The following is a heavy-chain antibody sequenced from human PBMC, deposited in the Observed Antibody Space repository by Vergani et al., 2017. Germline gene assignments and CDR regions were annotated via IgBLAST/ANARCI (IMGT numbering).Heavy chain of an antibody. CDR2: IIPILGIA. CDR1: GGTFSSYT. CDR3: ARLYDFWSGYKWYFDL. D-gene: IGHD3-3*01. J-gene: IGHJ2*01. V-gene: IGHV1-69*02. Sequence: QVQLVQSGAEVKKPGSSVKVSCKASGGTFSSYTISWVRQAPGQGLEWMGRIIPILGIANYAQKFQGRVTITADESTSTAYMELSSLRSEDTAVYYCARLYDFWSGYKWYFDLWGRGTLVTVSS.